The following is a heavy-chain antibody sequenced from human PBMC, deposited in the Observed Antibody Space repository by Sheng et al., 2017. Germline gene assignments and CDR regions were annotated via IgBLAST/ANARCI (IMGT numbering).Heavy chain of an antibody. CDR3: AKGRRTVTTHFDY. CDR1: GFTFSSYG. J-gene: IGHJ4*02. D-gene: IGHD4-17*01. Sequence: QVQLVESGGGVVQPGRSLRLSCAASGFTFSSYGMHWVRQAPGKGLEWVAVISYDGSNKYYADSVKGRFTISRDNSKNTLYLQMNSLRAEDTAVYYCAKGRRTVTTHFDYWGQGTLVTVSS. V-gene: IGHV3-30*18. CDR2: ISYDGSNK.